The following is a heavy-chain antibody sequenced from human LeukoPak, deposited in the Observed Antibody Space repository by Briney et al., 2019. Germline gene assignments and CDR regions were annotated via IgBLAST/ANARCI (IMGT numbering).Heavy chain of an antibody. CDR3: ARGLEDGWPFDY. J-gene: IGHJ4*02. D-gene: IGHD2-15*01. Sequence: GASVKVSCKASGYTFTGYYMHWVRQAPGQGLEWKGRINPNSGGTNYAQKFQGRVTMTRDTSISTAYMELSRLRSDDTAVYYCARGLEDGWPFDYWGQGTLVTVSS. V-gene: IGHV1-2*06. CDR2: INPNSGGT. CDR1: GYTFTGYY.